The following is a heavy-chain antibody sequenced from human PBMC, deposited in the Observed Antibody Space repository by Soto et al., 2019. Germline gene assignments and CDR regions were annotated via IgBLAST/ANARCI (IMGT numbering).Heavy chain of an antibody. D-gene: IGHD5-12*01. CDR2: IKYRGRA. CDR3: ARTDIVSTNCFAP. Sequence: QVHLQQWGAGLLKPSETLSLTCAVYGESFIGYYWSWIRQPPGKGLEWIGEIKYRGRANYNPSITSRVTISVDTSNNQFPLKLSSVTAGDACVYYCARTDIVSTNCFAPWGQGTVVTVSS. V-gene: IGHV4-34*02. J-gene: IGHJ5*02. CDR1: GESFIGYY.